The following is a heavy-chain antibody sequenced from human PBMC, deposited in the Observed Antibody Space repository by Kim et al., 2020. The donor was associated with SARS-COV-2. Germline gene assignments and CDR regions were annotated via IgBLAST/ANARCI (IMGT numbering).Heavy chain of an antibody. V-gene: IGHV4-59*08. Sequence: SETLFLTCTVPGGSISSYDWSWIRQPPGKGLEWIGYINYSGSTNYNPSLKSRVTISVDTSKHQFSLKLSSVTAADTAVYYCARSVDTANGPSAHWFDPWGQGTLVPVSS. CDR2: INYSGST. CDR3: ARSVDTANGPSAHWFDP. D-gene: IGHD5-18*01. J-gene: IGHJ5*02. CDR1: GGSISSYD.